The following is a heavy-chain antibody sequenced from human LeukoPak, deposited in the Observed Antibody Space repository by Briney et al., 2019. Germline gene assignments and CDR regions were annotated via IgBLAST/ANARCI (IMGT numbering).Heavy chain of an antibody. Sequence: SETLSLTCTVSGGSISPSYWNWTRQPPGKGLEWIGYISYSGYINYNPSLESRVTISVDTSKNQFSLKLSYVTAADTAVYYCARSLVLDPMDFWGYYFDYWGQGALVTVSS. D-gene: IGHD2-8*02. CDR3: ARSLVLDPMDFWGYYFDY. CDR1: GGSISPSY. V-gene: IGHV4-59*01. CDR2: ISYSGYI. J-gene: IGHJ4*02.